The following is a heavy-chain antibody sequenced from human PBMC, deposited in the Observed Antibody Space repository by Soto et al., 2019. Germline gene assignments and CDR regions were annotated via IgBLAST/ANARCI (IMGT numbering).Heavy chain of an antibody. V-gene: IGHV1-69*13. CDR2: IIPIFGTA. CDR3: ATTKGGSQYYYYGLDV. Sequence: SVKVSCKASGGTFSSYSISWVRQAPGLGLEWMGGIIPIFGTADYAQKFQGRVTITADESTSTAYMELSSLRSEDTAVYYCATTKGGSQYYYYGLDVWGQGTTVTVSS. CDR1: GGTFSSYS. J-gene: IGHJ6*02. D-gene: IGHD3-10*01.